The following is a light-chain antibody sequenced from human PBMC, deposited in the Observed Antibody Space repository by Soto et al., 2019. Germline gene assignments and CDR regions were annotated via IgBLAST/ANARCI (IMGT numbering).Light chain of an antibody. V-gene: IGLV2-8*01. CDR2: EVT. J-gene: IGLJ3*02. CDR1: SSDIGGYNY. Sequence: QSALTQPPSASGSPGQSVTISCTGTSSDIGGYNYVSWYQQHPGKAPKLIISEVTKRPSGVPDRFSGSKSGNTASLTVSGLRADDEADYYCNSYAGSNNWVFGGGTKLTVL. CDR3: NSYAGSNNWV.